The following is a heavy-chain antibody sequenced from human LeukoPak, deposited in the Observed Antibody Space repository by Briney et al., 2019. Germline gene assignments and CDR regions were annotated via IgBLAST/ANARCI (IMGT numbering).Heavy chain of an antibody. J-gene: IGHJ5*02. CDR1: GGSISSYY. CDR3: AREAGAQRGYNH. V-gene: IGHV4-38-2*02. Sequence: SETLSLTCTVSGGSISSYYWGWIRQPPGKGLEWIGRILHSGSTDCNPSLKSRVTISVDTSKNQFSLKVSSVTAADTAMYYCAREAGAQRGYNHWGQGTLVTVSS. CDR2: ILHSGST. D-gene: IGHD1-26*01.